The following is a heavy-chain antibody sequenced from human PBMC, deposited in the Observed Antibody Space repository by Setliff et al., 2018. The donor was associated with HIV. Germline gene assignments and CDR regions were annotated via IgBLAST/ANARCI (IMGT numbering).Heavy chain of an antibody. V-gene: IGHV4-4*02. D-gene: IGHD3-3*01. CDR1: DGSISSSNW. CDR3: ARGANFWSGYDS. J-gene: IGHJ4*02. Sequence: KTSETLSLTCAVSDGSISSSNWWSWVRQPPGKGLEWIGEICHTQNPNYSPSLKSRVTISVNKSKNQFSLRLTSVTAADTAVYYCARGANFWSGYDSWGQGTLVT. CDR2: ICHTQNP.